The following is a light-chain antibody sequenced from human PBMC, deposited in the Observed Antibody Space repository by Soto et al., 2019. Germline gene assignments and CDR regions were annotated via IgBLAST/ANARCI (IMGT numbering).Light chain of an antibody. V-gene: IGKV3-20*01. CDR3: QQYVSSPPYT. CDR2: GAS. CDR1: QSVSSSY. Sequence: EIVLAQSPGTLSLSPGERATLSCRASQSVSSSYLAWYQQKPGQAPRLLIYGASSRATGIPDRFSGSGSGTDFTFTIIRLQPEDFAVYYCQQYVSSPPYTFGQGTMLEIK. J-gene: IGKJ2*01.